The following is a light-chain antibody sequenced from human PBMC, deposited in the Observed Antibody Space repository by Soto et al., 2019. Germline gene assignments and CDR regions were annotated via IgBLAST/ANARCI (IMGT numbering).Light chain of an antibody. CDR3: SSYSGTTLYV. CDR2: EVS. J-gene: IGLJ1*01. CDR1: SSDIGAYNY. Sequence: QSALTQPASVSGSPGQSITISCTGTSSDIGAYNYVSWYQQHPGKAPKLLIYEVSHRPSGVSNRFSGSKSGTRAPLTISGLQAEDEADYYCSSYSGTTLYVFGIGTKVTVL. V-gene: IGLV2-14*01.